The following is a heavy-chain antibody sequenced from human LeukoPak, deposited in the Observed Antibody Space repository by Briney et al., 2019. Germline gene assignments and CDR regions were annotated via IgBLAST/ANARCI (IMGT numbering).Heavy chain of an antibody. CDR3: ARSSGWSYFDY. D-gene: IGHD2-15*01. CDR2: IYYSGST. CDR1: GGSISSGGYY. Sequence: SETLSLTCTVSGGSISSGGYYWSWIRQHPGKGLEWIGYIYYSGSTYYNPSLKSRVTISVDTSKNQFSLKPSSVTAADTAVYYCARSSGWSYFDYWGQGTLVTVSS. V-gene: IGHV4-31*03. J-gene: IGHJ4*02.